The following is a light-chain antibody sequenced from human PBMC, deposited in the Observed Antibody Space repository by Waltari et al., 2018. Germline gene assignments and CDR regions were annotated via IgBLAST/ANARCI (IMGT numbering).Light chain of an antibody. V-gene: IGKV3-20*01. J-gene: IGKJ1*01. CDR3: QKYGTSPRT. CDR1: QSVTSNY. CDR2: GAS. Sequence: EIVLTQSPGTLALSPGGSATLPCRVSQSVTSNYLAWYQQKPGQAPRLIMFGASTRATGIPDRFSGSGSGTDFTLTISRLEPEDFAVYYCQKYGTSPRTFGQGTKVEIK.